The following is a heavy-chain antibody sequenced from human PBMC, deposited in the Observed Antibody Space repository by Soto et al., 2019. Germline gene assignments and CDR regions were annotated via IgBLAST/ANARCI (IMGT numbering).Heavy chain of an antibody. CDR1: GYTFIAYF. CDR2: INPNNGAT. CDR3: SRVLTSVTTGELDP. J-gene: IGHJ5*02. D-gene: IGHD4-17*01. V-gene: IGHV1-2*02. Sequence: AAVKACCKAPGYTFIAYFIHLVRQAPGQGFEWVGWINPNNGATNIARKFQGRVTMTRDTSISTAYMEVSRLRSDDTAVFYCSRVLTSVTTGELDPWGQGTLVTGSS.